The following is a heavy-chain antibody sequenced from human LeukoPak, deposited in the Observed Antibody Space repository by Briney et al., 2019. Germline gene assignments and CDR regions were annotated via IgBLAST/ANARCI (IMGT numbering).Heavy chain of an antibody. CDR3: ARATGGLFDY. V-gene: IGHV3-7*03. CDR1: GFTFSSYW. D-gene: IGHD3-10*01. Sequence: PGGSLRLSCAASGFTFSSYWISWVRQAPGKGLEWVANIRQDGSEKYYVDSVKGRFTISRDNAKNSLYLQMNSLRAEDTAVYYCARATGGLFDYWGQGTLVTVSS. J-gene: IGHJ4*02. CDR2: IRQDGSEK.